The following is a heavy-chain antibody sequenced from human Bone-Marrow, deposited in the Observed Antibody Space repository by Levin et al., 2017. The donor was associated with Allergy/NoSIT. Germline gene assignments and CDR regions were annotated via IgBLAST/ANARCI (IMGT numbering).Heavy chain of an antibody. CDR1: GFTFDDYA. J-gene: IGHJ4*02. V-gene: IGHV3-9*01. CDR2: ISWNSGSI. Sequence: SLKISCAASGFTFDDYAMHWVRQAPGKGLEWVSGISWNSGSIGYADSVKGRFTISRDNAKNSLYLQMNSLRAEDTALYYCAASMVRGILPSYYFDYWGQGTLVTVSS. D-gene: IGHD3-10*01. CDR3: AASMVRGILPSYYFDY.